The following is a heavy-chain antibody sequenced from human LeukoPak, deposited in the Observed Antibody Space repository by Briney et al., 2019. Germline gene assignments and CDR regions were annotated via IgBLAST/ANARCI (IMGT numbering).Heavy chain of an antibody. CDR2: IYPGDSDT. CDR3: ARFIAVAGYYFDY. CDR1: GYSFTSYW. Sequence: GESLKISCKGSGYSFTSYWIGWVRQMPGKGLEWMGIIYPGDSDTRYSPSFQGQVTISADRSISTAYLQWSSLKASDTAMYYCARFIAVAGYYFDYWGQGTLVTVSS. V-gene: IGHV5-51*01. D-gene: IGHD6-19*01. J-gene: IGHJ4*02.